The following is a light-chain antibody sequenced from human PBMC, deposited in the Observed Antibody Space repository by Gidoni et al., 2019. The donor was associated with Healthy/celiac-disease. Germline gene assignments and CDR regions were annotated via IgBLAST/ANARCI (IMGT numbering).Light chain of an antibody. J-gene: IGKJ1*01. V-gene: IGKV3-15*01. CDR3: QQYNNWRR. Sequence: ELVMTQSPATLSVSPGERATLSARASQSVSSNLSWYQQQRGQAPRLLIYGASTRATGIPARFSGSVSGTEFTLTISSLQSEDFAVYYCQQYNNWRRFXQXTKVEIK. CDR2: GAS. CDR1: QSVSSN.